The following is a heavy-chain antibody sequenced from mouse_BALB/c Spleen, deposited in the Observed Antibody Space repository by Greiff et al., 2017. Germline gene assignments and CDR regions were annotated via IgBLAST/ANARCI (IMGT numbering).Heavy chain of an antibody. J-gene: IGHJ1*01. CDR3: ARGYYGSSSYWYFDV. CDR2: IDPANGNT. Sequence: SGAELVKPGASVKLSCTASGFNIKDTYMHWVKQRPEQGLEWIGRIDPANGNTKYDPKFQGKATITADTSSNTAYLQLSSLTSEDTAVYYCARGYYGSSSYWYFDVWGAGTTVTVSS. D-gene: IGHD1-1*01. V-gene: IGHV14-3*02. CDR1: GFNIKDTY.